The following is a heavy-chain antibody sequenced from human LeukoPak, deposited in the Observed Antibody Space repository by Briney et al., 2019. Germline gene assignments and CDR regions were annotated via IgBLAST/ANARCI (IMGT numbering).Heavy chain of an antibody. D-gene: IGHD2-2*01. J-gene: IGHJ5*02. CDR3: AREVDCSSTSCYALWFDP. V-gene: IGHV3-21*01. Sequence: GGSLRLSCAASGFTFSSYSTNWVRQAPGKGLEWVSSISSSSSYIYYADSVKGRFTISRDNAKNSLYLQTNSLRAEDTAVYYCAREVDCSSTSCYALWFDPWGQGTLVTVSS. CDR2: ISSSSSYI. CDR1: GFTFSSYS.